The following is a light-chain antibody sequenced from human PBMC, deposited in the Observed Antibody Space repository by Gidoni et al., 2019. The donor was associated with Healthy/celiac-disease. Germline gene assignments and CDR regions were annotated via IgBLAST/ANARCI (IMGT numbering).Light chain of an antibody. Sequence: QSALTQPASVSGSPGQSFTISCTGTSSDVGGYNYVSWYQPPPDKAPKLMIYDVSNRPSGVSNRFAGSKSGNTASLTISGLQAEDEADYYCSSYTSSSTPYVFGTGTKVTVL. CDR1: SSDVGGYNY. J-gene: IGLJ1*01. CDR2: DVS. CDR3: SSYTSSSTPYV. V-gene: IGLV2-14*01.